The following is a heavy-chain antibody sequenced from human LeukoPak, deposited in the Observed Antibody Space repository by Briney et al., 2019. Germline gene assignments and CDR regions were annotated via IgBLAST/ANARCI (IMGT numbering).Heavy chain of an antibody. CDR3: ARGRYCSGGKCYGDY. CDR1: GYTFTNYP. CDR2: INTDTGNP. J-gene: IGHJ4*02. V-gene: IGHV7-4-1*02. D-gene: IGHD2-15*01. Sequence: ASVKVSCKASGYTFTNYPMNWVRQAPGQGLEWMGWINTDTGNPTYAQGFTGRFVFSLDTSVSTAYLQISSLKAEDTAVYYCARGRYCSGGKCYGDYWGQGTLVSVSS.